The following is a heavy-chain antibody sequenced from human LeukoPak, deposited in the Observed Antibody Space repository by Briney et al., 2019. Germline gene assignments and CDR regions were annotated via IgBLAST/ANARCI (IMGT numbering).Heavy chain of an antibody. Sequence: GGSLRLSCAASGFTFSSYWMSWVRQAPGKGLEWVANIKQDGSEKYYVDSVKGRFTISRDNAKNSLYLQMNSLRAEDTAVYYCARDESRDGYMYYFDYWGQGTLVTVSS. D-gene: IGHD5-24*01. CDR2: IKQDGSEK. CDR1: GFTFSSYW. V-gene: IGHV3-7*01. J-gene: IGHJ4*02. CDR3: ARDESRDGYMYYFDY.